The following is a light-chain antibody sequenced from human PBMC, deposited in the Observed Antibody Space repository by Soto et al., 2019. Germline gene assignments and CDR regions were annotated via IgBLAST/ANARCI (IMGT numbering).Light chain of an antibody. V-gene: IGLV2-14*01. CDR3: SSFTTTTTLYI. CDR2: EVS. Sequence: QSALTRPASVSGSPGQSITISCTGTSSDVGGHEFVSWYQQHPGKAPQVIIYEVSDRPSGVSSRFSGSKSGNTASLTISGLQAEDEADYYCSSFTTTTTLYIFGTGTKVTVL. CDR1: SSDVGGHEF. J-gene: IGLJ1*01.